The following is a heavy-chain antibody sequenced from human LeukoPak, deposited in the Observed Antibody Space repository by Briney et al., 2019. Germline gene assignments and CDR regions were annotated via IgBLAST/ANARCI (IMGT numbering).Heavy chain of an antibody. D-gene: IGHD5-12*01. J-gene: IGHJ4*02. CDR1: GFTFNSYW. CDR3: ARDSGHTGYDLLDY. CDR2: IKHDGSEK. Sequence: GGSLRLSCADSGFTFNSYWMDWVRQTPGKGLEWVANIKHDGSEKYYVDSVEGRFTISRDNAKNSLFLQMNSLRAEDTSVYYCARDSGHTGYDLLDYWGQGTLVTVSS. V-gene: IGHV3-7*01.